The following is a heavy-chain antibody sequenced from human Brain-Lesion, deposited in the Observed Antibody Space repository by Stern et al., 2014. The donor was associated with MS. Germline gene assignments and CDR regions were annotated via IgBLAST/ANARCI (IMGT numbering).Heavy chain of an antibody. D-gene: IGHD3-3*01. Sequence: VHLVESGAEVKKPGASVKVSCKTSGYIFTGYYIHWGRQAPGQGLEWMAWINPNTGGTKYAQKFQGRVTMRRETTLRTAYVALRSLTSDDTAVYYCARDQRGITIFGVVTDYYYLGMDVWGQGTTVTVSS. CDR2: INPNTGGT. V-gene: IGHV1-2*02. CDR1: GYIFTGYY. J-gene: IGHJ6*02. CDR3: ARDQRGITIFGVVTDYYYLGMDV.